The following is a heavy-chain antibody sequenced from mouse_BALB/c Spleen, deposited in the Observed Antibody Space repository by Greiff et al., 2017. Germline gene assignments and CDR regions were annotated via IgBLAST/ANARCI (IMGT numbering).Heavy chain of an antibody. Sequence: EVKLLESGPGLVKPSQSLSLTCSVTGYSITSGYYWNWIRQFPGNKLEWMGYISYDGSNNYNPSLKNRISITRDTSKNQFFLKLNSVTTEDTATYYCAREETHFDYWGQGTTLTVSS. CDR3: AREETHFDY. J-gene: IGHJ2*01. V-gene: IGHV3-6*02. CDR1: GYSITSGYY. CDR2: ISYDGSN.